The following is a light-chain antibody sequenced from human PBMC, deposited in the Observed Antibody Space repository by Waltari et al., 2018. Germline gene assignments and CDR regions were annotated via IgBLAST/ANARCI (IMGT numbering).Light chain of an antibody. CDR2: ASS. CDR3: QQYYSYPVT. V-gene: IGKV1-8*01. CDR1: QGVGSY. Sequence: AIRLTQSPFSIAASTGDRVTITCRASQGVGSYLAWYQQKSGRAPKLLLYASSSLEAEVPSRFGGSGSGTDFTLTINCLQSEDFASYFCQQYYSYPVTFGQGTRV. J-gene: IGKJ1*01.